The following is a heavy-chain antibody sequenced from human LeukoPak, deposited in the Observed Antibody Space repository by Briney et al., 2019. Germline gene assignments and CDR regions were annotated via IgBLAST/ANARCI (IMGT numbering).Heavy chain of an antibody. D-gene: IGHD3-3*01. V-gene: IGHV4-34*01. Sequence: SETLSLTCAVYGGSFSGYYWSWIRQPPGKGLEWIGEINHSGSTNYNPSLKSRATISVDTSKNQFSLKLSSVTAADTAVYYCARAEDFWSGSTNYNWFDPWGQGTLVTVSS. CDR3: ARAEDFWSGSTNYNWFDP. CDR1: GGSFSGYY. CDR2: INHSGST. J-gene: IGHJ5*02.